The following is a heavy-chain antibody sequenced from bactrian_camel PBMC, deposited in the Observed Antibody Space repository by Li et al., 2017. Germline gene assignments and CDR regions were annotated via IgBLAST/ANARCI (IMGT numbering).Heavy chain of an antibody. Sequence: HVQLVESGGGSALAGGSVRLSCAASGYTFNTYSWFRQAPGQEREGVAAIDTGDGSTYYLNSVKGRFTISKDTDKNILYLQMNNLKPEDTGMYDCAADPVPACIRTIFPPDYWGQGTQVTVS. CDR2: IDTGDGST. V-gene: IGHV3S1*01. D-gene: IGHD4*01. CDR3: AADPVPACIRTIFPPDY. CDR1: GYTFNTYS. J-gene: IGHJ4*01.